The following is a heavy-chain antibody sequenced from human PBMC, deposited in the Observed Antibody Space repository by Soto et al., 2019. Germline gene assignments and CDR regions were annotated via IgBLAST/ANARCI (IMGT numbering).Heavy chain of an antibody. D-gene: IGHD3-10*01. CDR3: AGVKWFGESGFDY. CDR2: IYYTGYT. CDR1: GGYISSYY. J-gene: IGHJ4*02. V-gene: IGHV4-59*01. Sequence: SETLSLTSTVSGGYISSYYWSWIRQPPGKGLEWIGYIYYTGYTNYNPSLKSRATISVDTSKNQFSLNVSSVTAADTAVYYCAGVKWFGESGFDYWGQGTLVTVSS.